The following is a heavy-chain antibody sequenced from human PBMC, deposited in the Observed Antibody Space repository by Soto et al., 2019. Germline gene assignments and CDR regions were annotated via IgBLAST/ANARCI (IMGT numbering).Heavy chain of an antibody. CDR1: GYTFTSYA. CDR2: INAGNGNT. Sequence: ASVKVSCKASGYTFTSYAMHWVRQAPGQRLEWMGWINAGNGNTKYSQKFQGRVTITRDTSASTAYMELSSLRSEDTAVYYCARGYCSGGSCYSALDYWGQGTLVTVSS. V-gene: IGHV1-3*01. J-gene: IGHJ4*02. D-gene: IGHD2-15*01. CDR3: ARGYCSGGSCYSALDY.